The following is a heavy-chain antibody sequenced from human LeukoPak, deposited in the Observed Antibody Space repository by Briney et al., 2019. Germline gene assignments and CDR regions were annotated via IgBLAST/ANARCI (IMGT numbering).Heavy chain of an antibody. CDR2: ISSGSSTI. Sequence: GGSLRLSCAASGFTFSSYSMNWVRQAPGKGLEWVSYISSGSSTIYYADSVKGRFTISRDNAKNSLYLQMNSLRDEDTAVYYCARRRAVAGYYYFDYWGQGTLVTVSS. CDR3: ARRRAVAGYYYFDY. CDR1: GFTFSSYS. J-gene: IGHJ4*02. V-gene: IGHV3-48*02. D-gene: IGHD6-19*01.